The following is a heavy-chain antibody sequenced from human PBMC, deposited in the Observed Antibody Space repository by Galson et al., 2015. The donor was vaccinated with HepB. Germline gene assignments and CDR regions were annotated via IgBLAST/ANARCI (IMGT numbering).Heavy chain of an antibody. Sequence: SLRLSCAASGFTFSNYAMSWVRQAPGKGLEWVSAISGSGGSTYYADSVKGRFTISRDNSKNTLYLQMNSLRAEDTAVYYCAKDLWEQTSYYFDYWGQGTLVTVSS. D-gene: IGHD1-26*01. CDR1: GFTFSNYA. CDR3: AKDLWEQTSYYFDY. CDR2: ISGSGGST. J-gene: IGHJ4*02. V-gene: IGHV3-23*01.